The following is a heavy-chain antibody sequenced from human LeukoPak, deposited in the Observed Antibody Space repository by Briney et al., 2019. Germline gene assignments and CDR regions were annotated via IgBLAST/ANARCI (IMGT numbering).Heavy chain of an antibody. CDR1: GGSISSYY. V-gene: IGHV4-59*01. CDR2: IYYSGST. Sequence: SETLSLTCTVSGGSISSYYWSWIRQPPGKGLEWIGYIYYSGSTNYNPSLKSRVTISVDTSKNQFSLKLSSVTAADTPVYYCARHKTGLNYYGMDVWGQGTTVTVSS. J-gene: IGHJ6*02. CDR3: ARHKTGLNYYGMDV.